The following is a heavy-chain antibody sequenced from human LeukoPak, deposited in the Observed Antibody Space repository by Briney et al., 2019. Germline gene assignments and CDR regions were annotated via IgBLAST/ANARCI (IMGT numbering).Heavy chain of an antibody. CDR3: ARRVDGRTKYYYYYMDV. CDR1: GYSFTSYW. J-gene: IGHJ6*03. D-gene: IGHD5/OR15-5a*01. Sequence: GESLKISCKGSGYSFTSYWIGWVRQMPGKGLEWMGIIYPGDSDTRYSPSFQGQVTISADKSISTAYLLWSSLKASDTAMYYCARRVDGRTKYYYYYMDVWGKGTTVTVSS. V-gene: IGHV5-51*01. CDR2: IYPGDSDT.